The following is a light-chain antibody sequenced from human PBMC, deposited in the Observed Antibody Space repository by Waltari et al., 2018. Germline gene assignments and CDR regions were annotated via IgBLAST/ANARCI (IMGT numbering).Light chain of an antibody. J-gene: IGLJ1*01. CDR2: EVS. Sequence: QSALTQPPSASGSPGQSVTISCTGTSTDVGGYKYVTWYQHHPGKAPKVMIYEVSKPPSGVPDRCSGSKSGNTASLTVSGLQAEDEADYYCSSYAGSTYVFGTGTKVTVL. V-gene: IGLV2-8*01. CDR1: STDVGGYKY. CDR3: SSYAGSTYV.